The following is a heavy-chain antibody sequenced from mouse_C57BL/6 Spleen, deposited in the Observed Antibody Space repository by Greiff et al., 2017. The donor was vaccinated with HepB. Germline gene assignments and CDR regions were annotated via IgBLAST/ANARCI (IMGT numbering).Heavy chain of an antibody. D-gene: IGHD4-1*01. CDR1: GYSFTGSY. CDR2: IYPYNGVS. Sequence: VQLQQSGPELVKPGASVKISCKASGYSFTGSYMHWVKQSHGNILDWIGYIYPYNGVSSYNQKFKVKATLTVDKSSSTAYMEIRSLTAEDSAVYYCASGTGTSFAYWGQGTLVTVSA. CDR3: ASGTGTSFAY. J-gene: IGHJ3*01. V-gene: IGHV1-31*01.